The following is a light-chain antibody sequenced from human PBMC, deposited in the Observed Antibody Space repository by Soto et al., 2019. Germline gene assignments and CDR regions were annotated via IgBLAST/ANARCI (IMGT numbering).Light chain of an antibody. CDR3: QQSYSTLRT. CDR1: QSISSY. J-gene: IGKJ2*02. V-gene: IGKV1-39*01. CDR2: AAS. Sequence: DIQMTQSPSSLSASVGDRVTITCRASQSISSYLNWYQQKPGKAPKLLIYAASSLQSGVLSRFSGSGSGTDFTLTISSLQPEDFATYYCQQSYSTLRTFGQGTKLEIK.